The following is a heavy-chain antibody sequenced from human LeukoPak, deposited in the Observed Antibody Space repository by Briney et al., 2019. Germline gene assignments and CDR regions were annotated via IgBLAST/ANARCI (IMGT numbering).Heavy chain of an antibody. CDR1: GYTFTSYY. V-gene: IGHV1-46*01. CDR3: AGEVPTTSYFDY. J-gene: IGHJ4*02. CDR2: ISPSGDRT. D-gene: IGHD1-1*01. Sequence: ASVKVSYKASGYTFTSYYIHWVRQAPGQGLEWMGVISPSGDRTSYAQKFQGRVTVTRDTSTSTVYMELSSLRSEDTAVYYCAGEVPTTSYFDYWGQGTLVTVSS.